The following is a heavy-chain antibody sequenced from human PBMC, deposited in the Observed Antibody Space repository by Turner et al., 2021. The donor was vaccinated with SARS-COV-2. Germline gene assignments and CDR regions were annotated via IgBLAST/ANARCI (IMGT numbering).Heavy chain of an antibody. J-gene: IGHJ4*02. CDR1: GYNFIGSY. D-gene: IGHD5-18*01. V-gene: IGHV1-2*02. Sequence: QVQLVQSGAAVKKPGASVKVSCKASGYNFIGSYIHWVRQAPGQGLEWMGWIDPNSGVKNSIHKFQGRVTMTRDTSISTAYLEILSLTSDDTAVFYCARLPDTSMAQWGQGTLVTVSS. CDR3: ARLPDTSMAQ. CDR2: IDPNSGVK.